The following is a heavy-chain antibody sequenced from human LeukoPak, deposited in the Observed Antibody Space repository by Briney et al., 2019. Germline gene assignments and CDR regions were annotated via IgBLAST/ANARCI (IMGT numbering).Heavy chain of an antibody. Sequence: GGSLRLSCAASGFTFSSYGMSWVRQAPGKGLEWVSAISGSGGTTHYADSVKGRFTFSRDNSKNTLYLQMNSLRAEDTAVYYCAKRAAARYSSGWYDTNYYYYMDVWGKGTTVTVSS. CDR2: ISGSGGTT. CDR3: AKRAAARYSSGWYDTNYYYYMDV. D-gene: IGHD6-19*01. V-gene: IGHV3-23*01. CDR1: GFTFSSYG. J-gene: IGHJ6*03.